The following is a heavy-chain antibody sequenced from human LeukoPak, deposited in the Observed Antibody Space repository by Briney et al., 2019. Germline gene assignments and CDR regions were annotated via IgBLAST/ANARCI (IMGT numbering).Heavy chain of an antibody. CDR2: IKQDESEK. J-gene: IGHJ4*02. V-gene: IGHV3-7*01. D-gene: IGHD3-10*01. Sequence: GGSLRLSCAASGFTFSTYWMSWVRQAPGTGLEWVANIKQDESEKYYVDSVKGRFTISRDNAKNSLYLQMNSLRAEDTAVYYCAKDHWFGEGYYFDYWGQGTLVTVSS. CDR3: AKDHWFGEGYYFDY. CDR1: GFTFSTYW.